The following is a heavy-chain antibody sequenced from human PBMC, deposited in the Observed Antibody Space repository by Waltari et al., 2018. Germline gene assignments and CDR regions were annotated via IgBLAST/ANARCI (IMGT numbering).Heavy chain of an antibody. J-gene: IGHJ4*02. CDR1: GGPFSSDA. CDR2: IIPIFGTA. D-gene: IGHD3-3*01. CDR3: ARVSRGLEWLLFWY. Sequence: QVQLVQSGAEVKKPGSSVKVSCKASGGPFSSDAISWVRQAPGQGLEWMGGIIPIFGTANYAQKFQGRVTITADESTSTAYMELSSLRSEDTAVYYCARVSRGLEWLLFWYWGQGTLVTVSS. V-gene: IGHV1-69*13.